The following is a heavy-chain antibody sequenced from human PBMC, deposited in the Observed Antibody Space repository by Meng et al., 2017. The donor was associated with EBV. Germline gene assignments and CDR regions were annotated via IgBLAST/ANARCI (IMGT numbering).Heavy chain of an antibody. D-gene: IGHD3-22*01. CDR3: ARDRGGYYDSSGYYAD. CDR2: IYHSGST. J-gene: IGHJ4*02. V-gene: IGHV4-4*02. Sequence: QVQLQESGPGLVKPSXXPXLTCAXSGGSISSSNWWSWVRQPPGKGLEWIGEIYHSGSTNYNPSLKSRVTISVDKSKNQFSLKLSSVTAADTAVYYCARDRGGYYDSSGYYADWGQGTLVTVSS. CDR1: GGSISSSNW.